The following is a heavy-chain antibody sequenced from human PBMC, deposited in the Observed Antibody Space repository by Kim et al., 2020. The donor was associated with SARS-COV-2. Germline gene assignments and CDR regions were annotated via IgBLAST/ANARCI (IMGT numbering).Heavy chain of an antibody. CDR3: ARDFFHYYDSSGPPLFDY. J-gene: IGHJ4*02. D-gene: IGHD3-22*01. Sequence: QGRVTITADKSTSTAYMELSSLRSEDTAVYYCARDFFHYYDSSGPPLFDYWGQGTLVTVSS. V-gene: IGHV1-69*04.